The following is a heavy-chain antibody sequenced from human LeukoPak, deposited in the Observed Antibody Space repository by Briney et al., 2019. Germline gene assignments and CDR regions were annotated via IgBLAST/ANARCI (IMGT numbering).Heavy chain of an antibody. V-gene: IGHV1-2*02. J-gene: IGHJ4*02. Sequence: ASVKVSCKASGYIFTGYYMHWVRQAPGQGLEWMGWINPNSGDTNYAQKFQGRVTMTRDTSISTAYMELSRLRSDDTAVYYCAREGTIVGDPLDYWGQGTLVTVSS. CDR1: GYIFTGYY. CDR2: INPNSGDT. D-gene: IGHD1-26*01. CDR3: AREGTIVGDPLDY.